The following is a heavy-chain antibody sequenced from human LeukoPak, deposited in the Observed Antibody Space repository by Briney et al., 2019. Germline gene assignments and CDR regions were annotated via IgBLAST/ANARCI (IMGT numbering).Heavy chain of an antibody. Sequence: SQTLSLTCTVSGGSISSGGNYWSWLRQLPGKGLEWIGYIYYVGNTNYNPSLKSRLSMSVDTSKNQFSLSLTSVTAADTAVYYCARVEVIGSTRYFDYWGQGAMVSVSS. CDR1: GGSISSGGNY. J-gene: IGHJ4*02. CDR2: IYYVGNT. CDR3: ARVEVIGSTRYFDY. D-gene: IGHD3-16*02. V-gene: IGHV4-31*03.